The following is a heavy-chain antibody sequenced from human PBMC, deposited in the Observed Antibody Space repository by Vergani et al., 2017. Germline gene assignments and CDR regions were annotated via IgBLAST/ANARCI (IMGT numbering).Heavy chain of an antibody. J-gene: IGHJ4*02. D-gene: IGHD4/OR15-4a*01. V-gene: IGHV3-23*01. CDR2: ISGSGVSA. Sequence: EVQLLESGGGLVQPGGSLRLTCAASEFTFSNYAMNWVRQAPGKGLEWVSGISGSGVSAYYTDSVKGRFTISRDNSKNMLFLQMNNLRTEDTAIYYCAKAGATWKAGFDYWGQGTLVTVSS. CDR3: AKAGATWKAGFDY. CDR1: EFTFSNYA.